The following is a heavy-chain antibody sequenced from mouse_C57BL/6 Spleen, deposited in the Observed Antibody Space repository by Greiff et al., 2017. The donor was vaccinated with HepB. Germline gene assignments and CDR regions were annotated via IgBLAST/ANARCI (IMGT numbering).Heavy chain of an antibody. J-gene: IGHJ2*01. D-gene: IGHD2-4*01. CDR2: INPYNGGT. CDR1: GYTFTDYY. V-gene: IGHV1-19*01. CDR3: AREAYYDYDNYFDY. Sequence: EVQLQQSGPVLVKPGASVKMSCKASGYTFTDYYMNWVKQSHGKSLEWIGVINPYNGGTSYNQKFKGKATLTVDKSSSTAYMELNSLTSEDSAVYYCAREAYYDYDNYFDYWGQGTTLTVSS.